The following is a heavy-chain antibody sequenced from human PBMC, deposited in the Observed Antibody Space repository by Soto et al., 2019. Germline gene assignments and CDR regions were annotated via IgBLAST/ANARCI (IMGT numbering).Heavy chain of an antibody. CDR3: ALGPREIISVVIDV. CDR1: GYTFTSYG. J-gene: IGHJ6*02. D-gene: IGHD2-2*01. CDR2: ISGKNGKT. V-gene: IGHV1-18*04. Sequence: ASVKLSCKASGYTFTSYGISWVRQAPGQGIEWLGWISGKNGKTNYAQKFQGRVTISTDTSTSTAYMDLRILRSDDTAVYYCALGPREIISVVIDVWGQRTTVTDSS.